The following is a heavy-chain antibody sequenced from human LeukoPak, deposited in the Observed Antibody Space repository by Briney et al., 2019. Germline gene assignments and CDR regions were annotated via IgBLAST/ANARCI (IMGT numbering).Heavy chain of an antibody. J-gene: IGHJ4*02. Sequence: PGGSLRLSCAASGFTFSSYAMSWVRQAPGKGLEWVSAISGSGGSTYYADSVKGRFTISRDNSKSTLYLQMNSLRAEGTAVYYCAKDEAGYFDYWGQGTLVTVSS. CDR3: AKDEAGYFDY. CDR2: ISGSGGST. CDR1: GFTFSSYA. V-gene: IGHV3-23*01.